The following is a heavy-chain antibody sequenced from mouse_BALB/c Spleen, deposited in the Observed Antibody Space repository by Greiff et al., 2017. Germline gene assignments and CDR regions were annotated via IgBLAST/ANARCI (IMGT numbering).Heavy chain of an antibody. CDR2: ISYSGST. Sequence: DVQLQESGPGLVKPSQSLSLTCTVTGYSITSDYAWNWIRQFPGNKLEWMGYISYSGSTSYNPSLKSRISITRDTSKNQFFLQLNSVTTEDTATYYCAADGSRYFDYWGQGTTLTVSS. J-gene: IGHJ2*01. CDR1: GYSITSDYA. D-gene: IGHD1-1*01. V-gene: IGHV3-2*02. CDR3: AADGSRYFDY.